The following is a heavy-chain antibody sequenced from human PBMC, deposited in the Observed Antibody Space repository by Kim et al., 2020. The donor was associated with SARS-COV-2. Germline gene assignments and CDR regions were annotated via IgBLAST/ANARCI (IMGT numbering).Heavy chain of an antibody. CDR2: ISGGGGST. J-gene: IGHJ4*02. D-gene: IGHD3-10*01. CDR1: GFTFSTYA. Sequence: GGSLRLSCAASGFTFSTYAMSWVRQAPGKGLEWVSAISGGGGSTYYADSVKGRFTISRDNSKNTVFLQMNSLRAEDTAVYYCAKHQHISVRDLDYFDYWGQGTLVTVSS. CDR3: AKHQHISVRDLDYFDY. V-gene: IGHV3-23*01.